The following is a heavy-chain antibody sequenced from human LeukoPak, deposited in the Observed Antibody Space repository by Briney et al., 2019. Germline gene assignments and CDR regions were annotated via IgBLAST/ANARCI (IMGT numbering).Heavy chain of an antibody. J-gene: IGHJ4*02. Sequence: PSGTLSLTCAVSGGSISSSNWWSWVRQPPGKGLEWIGEIYHSGSTNYNPSLKSRVTISVDKSKNQFSLKLSSVTAADTAVYYCARVIVVVPAAWYFGYWGQGTLVTVSS. CDR3: ARVIVVVPAAWYFGY. CDR1: GGSISSSNW. D-gene: IGHD2-2*01. CDR2: IYHSGST. V-gene: IGHV4-4*02.